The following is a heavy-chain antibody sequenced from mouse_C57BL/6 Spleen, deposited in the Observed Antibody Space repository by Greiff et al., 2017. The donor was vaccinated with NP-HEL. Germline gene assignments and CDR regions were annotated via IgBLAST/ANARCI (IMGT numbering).Heavy chain of an antibody. CDR2: IRSKSNNYAT. J-gene: IGHJ4*01. CDR3: VRGDGGMDY. Sequence: DVKLVESGGGLVQPKGSLKLSCAASGFSFTTYAMNWVRQAPGKGLEWVARIRSKSNNYATYYADSVKDRFTISRDDSESMLYLQMNNLKTEDTAMYYCVRGDGGMDYWGQGTSVTVSS. V-gene: IGHV10-1*01. CDR1: GFSFTTYA. D-gene: IGHD3-3*01.